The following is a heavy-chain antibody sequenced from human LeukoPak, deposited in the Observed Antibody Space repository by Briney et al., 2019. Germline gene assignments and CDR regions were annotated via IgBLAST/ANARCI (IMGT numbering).Heavy chain of an antibody. CDR1: GGSFSGYY. V-gene: IGHV4-34*01. D-gene: IGHD1-26*01. Sequence: SETLSLTCAVYGGSFSGYYWSWIRQPPGKGLEWIGETNHSGSTNYNPSLKSRVTISVDTSKNQSSLKLSSVTAADTAVYYCARGSGSYSLYYFDYWGQGTLVTVSS. CDR3: ARGSGSYSLYYFDY. J-gene: IGHJ4*02. CDR2: TNHSGST.